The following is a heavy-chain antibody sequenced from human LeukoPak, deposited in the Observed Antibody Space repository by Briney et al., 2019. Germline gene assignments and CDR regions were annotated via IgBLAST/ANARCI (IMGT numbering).Heavy chain of an antibody. Sequence: PSETLSLACAVYGGSFSGYYWSWIRQPPGKGLEWIGETNHSGSTNYNPSLKSRVTISVDTSKNQFSLKLSSVTAADTAVYYCARGPAAGYYFDYWGQGTLVTVSS. J-gene: IGHJ4*02. D-gene: IGHD6-13*01. CDR3: ARGPAAGYYFDY. CDR2: TNHSGST. CDR1: GGSFSGYY. V-gene: IGHV4-34*01.